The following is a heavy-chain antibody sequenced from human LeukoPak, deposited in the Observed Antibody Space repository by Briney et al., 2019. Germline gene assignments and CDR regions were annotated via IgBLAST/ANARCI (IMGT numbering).Heavy chain of an antibody. CDR3: ARDRAAAAPFDI. D-gene: IGHD6-13*01. CDR1: GFTFSSYG. J-gene: IGHJ3*02. CDR2: IRYDGSNK. Sequence: QTGGSLRLSCAASGFTFSSYGMHWVRQAPGKGLEWVAFIRYDGSNKYYADSVKGRFTISRDNSKNTLYLQMNSLRAEDTAVYYCARDRAAAAPFDIWGQGTMVTVSS. V-gene: IGHV3-30*02.